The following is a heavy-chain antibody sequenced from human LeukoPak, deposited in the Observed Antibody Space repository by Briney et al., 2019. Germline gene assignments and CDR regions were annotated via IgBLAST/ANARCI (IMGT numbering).Heavy chain of an antibody. J-gene: IGHJ4*02. CDR2: MSYSGAT. Sequence: PSETLSLTCTVSGGSISSSSYHWGWIRQSPGEGLQWITSMSYSGATYYNPSLQSRVTISVDTSKNQFSLKLYSVTAADTAVYYCARFGITVVRGGKYYFDYWGQGTLVTVSS. CDR3: ARFGITVVRGGKYYFDY. CDR1: GGSISSSSYH. V-gene: IGHV4-39*01. D-gene: IGHD3-10*01.